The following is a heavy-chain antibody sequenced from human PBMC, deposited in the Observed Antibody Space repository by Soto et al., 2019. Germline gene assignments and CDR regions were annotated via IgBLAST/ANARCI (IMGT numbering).Heavy chain of an antibody. Sequence: SLTCTVSGASVSSYYWSWIRQPPGKGLEWIAYIYYTGSTNYNPSLKSRVTLSADTSKNQFSLNLSSVTAADTAMYYCARVDSSGSYFDSWGQGTLVTVSS. V-gene: IGHV4-59*02. D-gene: IGHD3-22*01. J-gene: IGHJ4*02. CDR3: ARVDSSGSYFDS. CDR1: GASVSSYY. CDR2: IYYTGST.